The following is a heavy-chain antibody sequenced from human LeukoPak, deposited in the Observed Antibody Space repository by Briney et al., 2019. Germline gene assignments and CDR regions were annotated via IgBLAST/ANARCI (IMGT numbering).Heavy chain of an antibody. V-gene: IGHV3-33*01. CDR1: GFIFSSYG. CDR2: IWSDASNT. CDR3: KTDYGIRYFDT. D-gene: IGHD3-9*01. Sequence: GGSLRLSCAASGFIFSSYGMHWVRQAPGKGLEWVAVIWSDASNTYYVDSVKGRFTISRDNSKNTLYLQMNSLRAEDTAVYYFKTDYGIRYFDTWGQGTLVTVSS. J-gene: IGHJ4*02.